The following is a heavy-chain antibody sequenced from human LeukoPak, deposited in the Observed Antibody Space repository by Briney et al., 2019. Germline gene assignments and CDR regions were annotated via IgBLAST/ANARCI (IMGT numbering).Heavy chain of an antibody. CDR1: GGSISSYD. J-gene: IGHJ4*02. Sequence: SETLSLTCTVSGGSISSYDWSWLRQPAGKGLEWIGRIYTSGSTNYNPSLKSRVTMSVDTSKNQFSLKLSSVTAADTAVYYCARESRAAAGTAPLGYWGQGTLVTVSS. V-gene: IGHV4-4*07. CDR3: ARESRAAAGTAPLGY. D-gene: IGHD6-13*01. CDR2: IYTSGST.